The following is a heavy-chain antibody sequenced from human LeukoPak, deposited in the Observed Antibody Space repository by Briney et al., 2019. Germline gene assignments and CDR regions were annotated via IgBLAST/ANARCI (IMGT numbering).Heavy chain of an antibody. J-gene: IGHJ4*02. V-gene: IGHV4-39*01. D-gene: IGHD3-22*01. CDR2: IYFSGTT. Sequence: PSETLSLTCTVSGDSISTTTYYWGWIRQPPGKGLEWLGSIYFSGTTYYNPSLKSRVTISVDTSNNQFSLRLSSVTAADTALYYCVRTYYYDSRGYYSGIYYFDYWGQGTVVTVSS. CDR3: VRTYYYDSRGYYSGIYYFDY. CDR1: GDSISTTTYY.